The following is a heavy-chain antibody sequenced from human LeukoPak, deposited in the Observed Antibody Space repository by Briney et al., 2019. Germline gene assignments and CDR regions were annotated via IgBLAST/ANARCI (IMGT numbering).Heavy chain of an antibody. CDR1: VDSLNSFY. V-gene: IGHV4-59*01. D-gene: IGHD6-19*01. J-gene: IGHJ4*02. CDR3: ARDRSSGWYGSFDY. CDR2: IYYSGST. Sequence: SETLSLTCTLSVDSLNSFYWSCIRHSPGKGLEWIGYIYYSGSTKDNPSLESRVTISVDTSKTQFSLKLTSVTAADTAIYCCARDRSSGWYGSFDYWGQGILVTVSS.